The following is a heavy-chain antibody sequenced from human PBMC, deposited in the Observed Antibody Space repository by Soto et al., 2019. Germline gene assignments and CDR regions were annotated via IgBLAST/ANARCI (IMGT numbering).Heavy chain of an antibody. V-gene: IGHV1-45*02. CDR3: LSSTAQDAFDI. D-gene: IGHD4-17*01. CDR1: GYTFTYRY. CDR2: ITPFNGNT. J-gene: IGHJ3*02. Sequence: GASVKVSCKASGYTFTYRYRHWVRQAPGQALEWMGWITPFNGNTNYAQKFQDRVTITRDRSMSTAYMELSSLRSEDTAMYYCLSSTAQDAFDIWGQGTMVTVSS.